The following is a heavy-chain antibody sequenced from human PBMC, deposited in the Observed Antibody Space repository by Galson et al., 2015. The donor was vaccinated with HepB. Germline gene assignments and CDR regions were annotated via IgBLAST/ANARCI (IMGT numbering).Heavy chain of an antibody. J-gene: IGHJ4*02. CDR1: GYSYTTYG. V-gene: IGHV7-4-1*02. CDR2: INTNTGKP. D-gene: IGHD2-15*01. Sequence: SVKVSCKASGYSYTTYGMNWIRQAPGQGLEWMGWINTNTGKPTYAQGFTGRFVFSLDTSVSTAYLQISSLKVEDTGVYYCARGLNFCGFNCYTFDFWGQGTLVTVSS. CDR3: ARGLNFCGFNCYTFDF.